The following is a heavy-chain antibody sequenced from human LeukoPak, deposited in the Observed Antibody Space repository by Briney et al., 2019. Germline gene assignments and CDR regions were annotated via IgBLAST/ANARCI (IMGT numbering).Heavy chain of an antibody. D-gene: IGHD3-22*01. J-gene: IGHJ6*03. Sequence: GGSLRLSCVGSGFTFGNYAMNWVRQAPGKGLEWVAAISGRGGDTFYADSVKGRFTFSRDNSKNTLYLQMNSLRAEDTAVYYCAKDSSYDSSGYSVGLLYYYYMDVWGKGTTVTVSS. CDR3: AKDSSYDSSGYSVGLLYYYYMDV. CDR1: GFTFGNYA. V-gene: IGHV3-23*01. CDR2: ISGRGGDT.